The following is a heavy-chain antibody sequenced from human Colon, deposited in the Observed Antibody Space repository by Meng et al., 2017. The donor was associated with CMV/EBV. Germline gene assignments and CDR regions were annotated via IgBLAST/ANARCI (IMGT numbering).Heavy chain of an antibody. CDR3: AKDPCSGGTCYSYYGMDV. CDR1: GFTFTNYY. J-gene: IGHJ6*02. D-gene: IGHD2-15*01. CDR2: ISNSGSTI. Sequence: GESLRLSCAASGFTFTNYYMNWIRQTPGKGLEWVSLISNSGSTISYAASVKGRFTISRDNAKNSLYLQMNSLRAEDTAVYYCAKDPCSGGTCYSYYGMDVWGQGTTVTVSS. V-gene: IGHV3-11*01.